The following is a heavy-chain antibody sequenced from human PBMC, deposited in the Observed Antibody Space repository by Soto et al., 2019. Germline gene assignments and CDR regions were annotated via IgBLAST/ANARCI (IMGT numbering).Heavy chain of an antibody. V-gene: IGHV1-3*05. J-gene: IGHJ6*02. CDR1: GYTFTSYA. CDR3: ASFSKVYYYYGMDV. Sequence: QVQLVQSGAEEMKPGASVKVSCKASGYTFTSYAMHWVRQAPGQRLEWMGCINAGNGNTEYSQKFQGRVTITRDTSASTAYMELSSLRSEDTAVYYCASFSKVYYYYGMDVWGQGTTVTVSS. CDR2: INAGNGNT.